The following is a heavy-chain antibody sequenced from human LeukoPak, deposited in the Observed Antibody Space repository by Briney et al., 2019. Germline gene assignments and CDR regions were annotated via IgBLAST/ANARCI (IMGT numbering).Heavy chain of an antibody. CDR2: ISPAGGTT. Sequence: GGSLRLSCAVSGFIFSSEAMGWVRQLPGGGLEWVSTISPAGGTTYYAESMKGRFTISRDNSKNTLYLQMNSLRAEDTAVYYCARDWSYYYGSGPPLWGQGTLVTVSS. V-gene: IGHV3-23*01. CDR1: GFIFSSEA. J-gene: IGHJ4*02. CDR3: ARDWSYYYGSGPPL. D-gene: IGHD3-10*01.